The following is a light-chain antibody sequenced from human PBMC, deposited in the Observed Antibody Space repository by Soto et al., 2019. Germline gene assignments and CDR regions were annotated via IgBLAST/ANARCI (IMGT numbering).Light chain of an antibody. CDR3: QEYYSAPLT. Sequence: DIQMTQSPSSLSASVGDRVTITCRTREAISDYLAWYQKKPGTPPKLLIYAASVLQSGVPSRFRGSGSGTDFTLTISSLQPEDVASYFCQEYYSAPLTFGGGTKV. CDR2: AAS. CDR1: EAISDY. V-gene: IGKV1-27*01. J-gene: IGKJ4*01.